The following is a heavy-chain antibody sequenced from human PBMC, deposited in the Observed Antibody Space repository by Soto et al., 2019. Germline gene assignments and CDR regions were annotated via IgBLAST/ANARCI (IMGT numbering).Heavy chain of an antibody. V-gene: IGHV3-30-3*01. J-gene: IGHJ6*02. CDR3: AREDDYGYRYINYGLDV. D-gene: IGHD4-17*01. Sequence: GGSLRLSCASSGFTFNIYALHWVRQAPGKGLEWVAVISFDGTKKYYSDSVKGRFTISRDNLKNTLYLQMNNLRVEDAALYFCAREDDYGYRYINYGLDVWGQGTTVTVSS. CDR1: GFTFNIYA. CDR2: ISFDGTKK.